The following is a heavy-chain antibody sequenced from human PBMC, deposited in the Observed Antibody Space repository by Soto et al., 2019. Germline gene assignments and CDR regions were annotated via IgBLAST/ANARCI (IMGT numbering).Heavy chain of an antibody. CDR3: ARDLEEYSSSSGTDP. Sequence: QVQLVQSGAEVKKPGASVKVSCKASGYTFTSYGISWVRQAPGQGLEWMGWISAYNGNTNYAQKLQGKVTMTTDTSTSTAYMELRSLRSDDTAVYYWARDLEEYSSSSGTDPWGQGTLVTVSS. D-gene: IGHD6-6*01. J-gene: IGHJ5*02. CDR1: GYTFTSYG. CDR2: ISAYNGNT. V-gene: IGHV1-18*04.